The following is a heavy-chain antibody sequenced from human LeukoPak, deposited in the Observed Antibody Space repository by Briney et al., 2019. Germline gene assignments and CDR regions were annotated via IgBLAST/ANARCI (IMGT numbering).Heavy chain of an antibody. CDR3: ARGQIDLLRNYFDS. CDR1: GFIVSHKY. V-gene: IGHV3-66*01. Sequence: PGGSLRLSCAASGFIVSHKYMAWVRQAPGKGLEWLPIIYAGGNSVSADSVKGRFIISRDNSRNTVHLQMNSLRDDDTAVYYCARGQIDLLRNYFDSWGPGTLVAVSS. CDR2: IYAGGNS. J-gene: IGHJ4*02. D-gene: IGHD3-22*01.